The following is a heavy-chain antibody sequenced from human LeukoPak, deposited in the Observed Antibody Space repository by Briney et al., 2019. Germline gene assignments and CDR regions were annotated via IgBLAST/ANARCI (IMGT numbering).Heavy chain of an antibody. Sequence: SVKVSCKASGGTFSSYAISWVRQAPGQGLEWMGGIIPIFGTANYAQKFQGRVTITADESTSTAYMELSSLRSEDTAVYYCVWLHPSYYYMDVWGKGTTVTVSS. CDR2: IIPIFGTA. CDR3: VWLHPSYYYMDV. J-gene: IGHJ6*03. V-gene: IGHV1-69*13. CDR1: GGTFSSYA. D-gene: IGHD5-24*01.